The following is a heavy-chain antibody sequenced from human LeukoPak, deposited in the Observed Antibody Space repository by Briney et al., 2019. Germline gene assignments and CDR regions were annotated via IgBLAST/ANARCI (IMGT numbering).Heavy chain of an antibody. D-gene: IGHD3-16*01. V-gene: IGHV1-69*06. CDR2: IIPIFGTA. Sequence: ASVKVSCKASGGTFSSYAISWVRQAPGQGLEWMGWIIPIFGTANYAQKFQGRVTITADKSTSTAYMELSSLRSEDTAVYYCARPDDYVWGTEYYFDYWGQGTLVTVSS. J-gene: IGHJ4*02. CDR3: ARPDDYVWGTEYYFDY. CDR1: GGTFSSYA.